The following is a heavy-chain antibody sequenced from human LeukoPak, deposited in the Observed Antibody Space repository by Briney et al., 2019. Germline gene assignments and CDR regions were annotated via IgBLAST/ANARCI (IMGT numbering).Heavy chain of an antibody. D-gene: IGHD3-22*01. J-gene: IGHJ4*02. CDR1: GFTFTTYW. CDR3: ARGYYDSSGYPLSDY. V-gene: IGHV3-30-3*01. CDR2: ISYDGSNK. Sequence: GGPLRLSCTASGFTFTTYWMAWVRRAPGKGLEWVAVISYDGSNKYYADSVKGRFTISRDNSKNTLYLQMNSLRAEDTAVYYCARGYYDSSGYPLSDYWGQGTLVTVSS.